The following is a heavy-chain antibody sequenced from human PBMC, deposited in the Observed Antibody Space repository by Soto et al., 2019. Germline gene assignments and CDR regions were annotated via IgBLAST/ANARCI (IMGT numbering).Heavy chain of an antibody. V-gene: IGHV4-59*08. D-gene: IGHD2-21*02. J-gene: IGHJ6*02. Sequence: QVQLQESGPGLVKPSETLSLSCTVSGGPISGYYWSWIRQPPGKGLEWIGYIYYRGTTNYNPSLESRVTISIDTSTNQFFLKLTSMTAADTAVYYCTRHDVVPVIANGMAVWGQGTTVTVSS. CDR1: GGPISGYY. CDR3: TRHDVVPVIANGMAV. CDR2: IYYRGTT.